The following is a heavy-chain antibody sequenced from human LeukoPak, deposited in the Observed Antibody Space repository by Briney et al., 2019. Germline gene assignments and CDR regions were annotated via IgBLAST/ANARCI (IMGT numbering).Heavy chain of an antibody. J-gene: IGHJ4*02. CDR3: ARHYSNGGRNGEYDY. V-gene: IGHV5-51*01. D-gene: IGHD6-19*01. CDR1: GYISTSYW. Sequence: GESLKISCKGSGYISTSYWMGWLRRMPGKGLEWMGIIYPGDSDTRYTPSFQRQVTISAAKSISTAYLQWSSLKASDTAMYYCARHYSNGGRNGEYDYWGQGTLVTVSS. CDR2: IYPGDSDT.